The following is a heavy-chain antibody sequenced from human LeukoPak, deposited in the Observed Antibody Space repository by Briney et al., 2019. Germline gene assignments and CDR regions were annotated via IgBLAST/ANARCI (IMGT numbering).Heavy chain of an antibody. D-gene: IGHD2-2*01. V-gene: IGHV3-23*01. J-gene: IGHJ3*02. CDR2: ISGSGGST. CDR1: GFTFSRYA. CDR3: AIDIVVVPAAPDGAFDI. Sequence: GGSLRLSCAASGFTFSRYAMSWVRQAPGKGLEWGSAISGSGGSTYYADSVKGRFTISRDNSKDTLYLQMNSLRAEDTAVYYCAIDIVVVPAAPDGAFDIWGQGTMVTVSS.